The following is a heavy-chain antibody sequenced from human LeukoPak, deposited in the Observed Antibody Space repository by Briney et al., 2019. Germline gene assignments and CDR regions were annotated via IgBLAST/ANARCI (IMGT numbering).Heavy chain of an antibody. CDR3: ARQKCTSTSCLTKNAFDI. CDR1: GSISGYY. Sequence: SETLSLTGTVSGSISGYYWSWIRQPPGKGLEWIGYIYTSGSTNYNPSLESRVTISVDTSKNQFSLDPSSVTAADTAVYYCARQKCTSTSCLTKNAFDIWGQGTMVTVSS. CDR2: IYTSGST. V-gene: IGHV4-4*09. D-gene: IGHD2-2*01. J-gene: IGHJ3*02.